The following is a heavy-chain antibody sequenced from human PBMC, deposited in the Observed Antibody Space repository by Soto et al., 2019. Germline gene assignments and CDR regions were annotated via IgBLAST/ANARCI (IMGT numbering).Heavy chain of an antibody. D-gene: IGHD3-22*01. Sequence: GTSVKLSCEACGYSFTSYGISWVRQAPRQGLEWMGWISAYNGNTNYAQKLQGRVTMTTDTSTSTAYMELRSLRSDDTAVYYCARTSSGYYYLNAFDIWGQGTMVTVSS. CDR3: ARTSSGYYYLNAFDI. V-gene: IGHV1-18*01. CDR1: GYSFTSYG. J-gene: IGHJ3*02. CDR2: ISAYNGNT.